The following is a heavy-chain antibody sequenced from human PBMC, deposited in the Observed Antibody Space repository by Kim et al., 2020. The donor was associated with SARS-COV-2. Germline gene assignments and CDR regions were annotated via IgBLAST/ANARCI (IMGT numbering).Heavy chain of an antibody. CDR2: ILYTGST. D-gene: IGHD3-22*01. V-gene: IGHV4-39*01. CDR1: GGSIRSTNHY. Sequence: SETLSLTCTVSGGSIRSTNHYWGWIRQPPGKELEWIGNILYTGSTYYNPSLKSRVTISVDMSKNKFSLKLSSVTAADTAVYYCAVLGIYYDHDPWGQGTLVTVSS. J-gene: IGHJ5*02. CDR3: AVLGIYYDHDP.